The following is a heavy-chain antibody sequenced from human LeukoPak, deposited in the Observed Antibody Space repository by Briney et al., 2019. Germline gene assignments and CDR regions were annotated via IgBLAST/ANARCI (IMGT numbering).Heavy chain of an antibody. CDR1: GFTFSNAW. Sequence: PGGSLRLSCAASGFTFSNAWMSRVRQAPGKGLEWVSAISGSGGSTYYADSVKGRFTISRDNSKNTLYLQMNSLRAEDTAVYYCATSITMIVVAAHRTDYRGQGTLVTVSS. V-gene: IGHV3-23*01. D-gene: IGHD3-22*01. CDR3: ATSITMIVVAAHRTDY. J-gene: IGHJ4*02. CDR2: ISGSGGST.